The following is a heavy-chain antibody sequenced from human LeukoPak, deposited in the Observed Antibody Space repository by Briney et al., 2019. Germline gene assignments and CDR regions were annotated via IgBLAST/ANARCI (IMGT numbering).Heavy chain of an antibody. CDR3: ARDSDILASDAFDI. D-gene: IGHD3-9*01. CDR2: IYSGGTT. V-gene: IGHV3-66*01. Sequence: GGSLRLSCAASGFTVSSNYMTWVRQAPGKGLEWVSVIYSGGTTYYADSVKGRFTISRDNSKNTLYLQMNTLRAGDTAVYYCARDSDILASDAFDIWGQGTMVTVSS. J-gene: IGHJ3*02. CDR1: GFTVSSNY.